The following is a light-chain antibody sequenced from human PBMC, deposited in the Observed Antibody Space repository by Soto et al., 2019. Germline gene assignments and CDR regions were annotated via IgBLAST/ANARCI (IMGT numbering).Light chain of an antibody. Sequence: QSALTQPASVSGSPGQSITISCTGTSSDIGSYNYVAWYQQFPGKTPKLIIYEVSDRPSGVSNRFSGSKSGNTASLTISGLQAEDEAVYYCSSFAGSRVLVLGGGTKLTVL. CDR3: SSFAGSRVLV. CDR1: SSDIGSYNY. CDR2: EVS. J-gene: IGLJ2*01. V-gene: IGLV2-14*01.